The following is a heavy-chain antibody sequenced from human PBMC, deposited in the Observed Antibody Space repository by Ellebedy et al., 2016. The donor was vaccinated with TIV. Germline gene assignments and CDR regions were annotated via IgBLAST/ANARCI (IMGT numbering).Heavy chain of an antibody. CDR3: ARFANSYGLDV. J-gene: IGHJ6*02. CDR2: VYYSGDT. V-gene: IGHV4-59*01. Sequence: MPSETLSPTCTVSGGSIRSYYWSWIRQPPGKGLAWIGYVYYSGDTNYKPSLKSRVSMSVDTSKNQFSLKLSSVTAADTAVYYCARFANSYGLDVWGQGTTVTVSS. CDR1: GGSIRSYY.